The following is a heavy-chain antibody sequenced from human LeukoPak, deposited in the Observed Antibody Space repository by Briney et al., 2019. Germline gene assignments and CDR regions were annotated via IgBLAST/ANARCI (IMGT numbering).Heavy chain of an antibody. Sequence: PSETLSLTCTVSGGSISGYYWNWIRQPPGKGLEWIGYIYDSESTNYNPSLKSRVTISVDTSKNQFSLKLSSVTAADTAVYYCARGLSGSYQIDYWGQGTLVTVSS. CDR3: ARGLSGSYQIDY. J-gene: IGHJ4*02. D-gene: IGHD1-26*01. CDR2: IYDSEST. CDR1: GGSISGYY. V-gene: IGHV4-59*01.